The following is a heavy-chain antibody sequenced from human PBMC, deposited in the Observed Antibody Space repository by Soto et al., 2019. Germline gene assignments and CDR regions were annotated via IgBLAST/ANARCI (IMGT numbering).Heavy chain of an antibody. CDR1: GGSISSSSYY. J-gene: IGHJ4*02. CDR2: IYYSGST. CDR3: ARHSPDYYDSSGQDY. D-gene: IGHD3-22*01. Sequence: SETLSLTCTVSGGSISSSSYYWGWIRQPPGKGLEWIGSIYYSGSTYYNPSLKSRVTISVDTSKNQFSLKLSSVTAADTAVYYCARHSPDYYDSSGQDYWGQGTLVTVSS. V-gene: IGHV4-39*01.